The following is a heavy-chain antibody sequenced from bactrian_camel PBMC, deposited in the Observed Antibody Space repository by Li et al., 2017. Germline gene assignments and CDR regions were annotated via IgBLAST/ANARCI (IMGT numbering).Heavy chain of an antibody. CDR1: GYSHSNYC. CDR2: IDRDGST. V-gene: IGHV3S26*01. D-gene: IGHD3*01. J-gene: IGHJ4*01. Sequence: HVQLVESGGGSVQAGGSLRLSCVVSGYSHSNYCMAWFRQSPGKEHARVAGIDRDGSTSYADSVKGRFTISKDNAKDTLYLQMNSLKIEDTAVYYCALGSSRQATMTARGKGTQVTVS.